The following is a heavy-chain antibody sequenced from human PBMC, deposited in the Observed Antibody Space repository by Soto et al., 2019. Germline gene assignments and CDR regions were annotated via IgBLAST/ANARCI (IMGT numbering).Heavy chain of an antibody. CDR1: GDYIISRDFY. CDR3: ARHSLALQRINWVDS. J-gene: IGHJ5*01. Sequence: CLTCTVSGDYIISRDFYWGWVRQPPGKGLEWIGSIFYLGSSYYNPSLKSRVTMSVDTSKNQFSLRLRSVTAADTALYFCARHSLALQRINWVDSWGRGILVTVSS. CDR2: IFYLGSS. D-gene: IGHD1-1*01. V-gene: IGHV4-39*01.